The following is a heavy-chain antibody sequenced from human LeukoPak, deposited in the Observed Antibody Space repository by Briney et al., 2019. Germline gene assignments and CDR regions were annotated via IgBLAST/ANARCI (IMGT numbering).Heavy chain of an antibody. Sequence: GGSLRLSCAASGFTFSNAWMSWVRQAPGKGLEWVGRIESKSDGGTTDYAAPVKGRFTISRDNAKNSLYLQMNSLRAEDTAVYYCARDSGRDYGDRRDAFDIWGQGTMVTVSS. J-gene: IGHJ3*02. CDR3: ARDSGRDYGDRRDAFDI. CDR1: GFTFSNAW. CDR2: IESKSDGGTT. V-gene: IGHV3-15*04. D-gene: IGHD4-17*01.